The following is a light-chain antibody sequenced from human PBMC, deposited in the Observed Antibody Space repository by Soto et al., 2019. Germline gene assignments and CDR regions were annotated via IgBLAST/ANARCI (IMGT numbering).Light chain of an antibody. Sequence: DIVLTQSPGTLSLSPGERATLSCRARQNVSSSYLAWYQQKPGQAPRLLIYGASSRATGIPDRFSGSGSGTDFTLTISRLEPEDFAVYYCQQYGSSPLTFGPGTKVDIK. J-gene: IGKJ3*01. CDR2: GAS. CDR3: QQYGSSPLT. V-gene: IGKV3-20*01. CDR1: QNVSSSY.